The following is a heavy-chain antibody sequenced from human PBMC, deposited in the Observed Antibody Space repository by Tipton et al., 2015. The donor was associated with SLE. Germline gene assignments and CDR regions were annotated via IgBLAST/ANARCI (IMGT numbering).Heavy chain of an antibody. V-gene: IGHV4-31*03. CDR2: IYYSGST. J-gene: IGHJ5*02. D-gene: IGHD2-2*01. CDR3: ARAKGSTGQRFDP. CDR1: GGSISSGGYY. Sequence: TLSLTCTVSGGSISSGGYYWSWIRQHPGKGLEWIGYIYYSGSTYYNPSLKSRVTISVDTSKNQFSLKLSSVTAADTAVYYCARAKGSTGQRFDPWGQGTLVTVSS.